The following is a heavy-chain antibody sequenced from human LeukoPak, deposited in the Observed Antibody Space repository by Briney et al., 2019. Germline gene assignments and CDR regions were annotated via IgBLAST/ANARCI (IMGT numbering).Heavy chain of an antibody. J-gene: IGHJ4*02. D-gene: IGHD3-22*01. CDR1: GFTFSSYS. V-gene: IGHV3-21*01. Sequence: GGSLRLSCAASGFTFSSYSMNWVRQAPGKGLEWVSSISSSSSYIYYADSVKGRFTISRDNAKNSLYLQMNSRRAEDTAVYYCARDPTYYYDSSGYYFFDYWGQGTLVTVSS. CDR2: ISSSSSYI. CDR3: ARDPTYYYDSSGYYFFDY.